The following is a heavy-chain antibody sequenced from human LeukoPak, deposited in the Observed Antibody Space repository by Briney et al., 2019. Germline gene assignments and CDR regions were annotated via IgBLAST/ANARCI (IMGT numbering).Heavy chain of an antibody. J-gene: IGHJ6*02. V-gene: IGHV4-4*07. CDR1: GGSIGTYY. CDR3: VREMRGNYDVLTGYYHSYHYGMDV. Sequence: EPSETLSLTCTVSGGSIGTYYRSWIRQPAGKGLEWIGRIYSSGSTKYNPSLKSRVSMSLDTSKNQFSLHLSSVTAADTAVYYCVREMRGNYDVLTGYYHSYHYGMDVWGQGTTVIVSS. D-gene: IGHD3-9*01. CDR2: IYSSGST.